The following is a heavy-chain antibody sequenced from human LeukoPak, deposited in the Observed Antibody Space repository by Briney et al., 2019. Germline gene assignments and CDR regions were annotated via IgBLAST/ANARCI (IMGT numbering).Heavy chain of an antibody. CDR3: AKWAGTLNAFDV. V-gene: IGHV4-59*08. J-gene: IGHJ3*01. Sequence: SETLSLTCSVSGDSIRSYYWNWVRQRPGKSLEWIGYTHYSGNTYSNPSLKSRVNTSVDPSNNQFSLRLSSVTAADTAMYYCAKWAGTLNAFDVWGQGTMVTVSS. D-gene: IGHD1/OR15-1a*01. CDR2: THYSGNT. CDR1: GDSIRSYY.